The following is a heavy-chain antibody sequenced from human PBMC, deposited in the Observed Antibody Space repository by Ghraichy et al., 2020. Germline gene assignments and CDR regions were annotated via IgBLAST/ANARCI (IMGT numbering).Heavy chain of an antibody. CDR3: ARVRGYNYGLFDY. Sequence: SETLYLTCSVSGGSVNSGTYSWSWIRQPPGKGLEWIGYIFYSGSTNYNPSLKSRVTISVNTSKNQFSQRLSSVTAADTAVYFCARVRGYNYGLFDYWGQGTLVTVSS. CDR2: IFYSGST. V-gene: IGHV4-61*01. D-gene: IGHD5-18*01. J-gene: IGHJ4*02. CDR1: GGSVNSGTYS.